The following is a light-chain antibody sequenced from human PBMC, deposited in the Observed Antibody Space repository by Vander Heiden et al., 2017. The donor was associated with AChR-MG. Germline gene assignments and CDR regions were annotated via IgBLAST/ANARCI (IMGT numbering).Light chain of an antibody. Sequence: DIQMTQSPSSLSASVGDRVTITCQASQDISNYLNWYQQKPGTAPKLLIYDASYLETGVPSRFSGSGYGTDFTLTISSLQPEDVATYYCQHYENIPHTFRQGTRLEIK. CDR2: DAS. CDR3: QHYENIPHT. V-gene: IGKV1-33*01. CDR1: QDISNY. J-gene: IGKJ5*01.